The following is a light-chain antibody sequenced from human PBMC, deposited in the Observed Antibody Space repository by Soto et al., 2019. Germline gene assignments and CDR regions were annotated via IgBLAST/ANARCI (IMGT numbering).Light chain of an antibody. CDR2: AAS. J-gene: IGKJ5*01. V-gene: IGKV1D-12*01. CDR3: QQTNTFPST. CDR1: QGIGSW. Sequence: DIQMTQSPSSVSASVGDRVTITCRASQGIGSWLAWYQHKPGKAPKLLIYAASNLQGGVPSRFSGSGSGPDFALTINSLQPEDFATYYCQQTNTFPSTFGQGTRLEIK.